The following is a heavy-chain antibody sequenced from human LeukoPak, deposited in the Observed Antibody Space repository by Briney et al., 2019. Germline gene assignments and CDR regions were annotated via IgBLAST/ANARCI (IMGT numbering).Heavy chain of an antibody. CDR2: INPNSGGT. J-gene: IGHJ6*02. CDR3: ATRPLAAAGTSYYYYGMDV. CDR1: GYTFTGYY. V-gene: IGHV1-2*02. Sequence: ASVKVSCKASGYTFTGYYMHWVRQAPGQGLEWMGWINPNSGGTNYAQKFQGRVTMTEDTSTDTAYMELSSLRSEDTAVYYCATRPLAAAGTSYYYYGMDVWGQGTTVTVSS. D-gene: IGHD6-13*01.